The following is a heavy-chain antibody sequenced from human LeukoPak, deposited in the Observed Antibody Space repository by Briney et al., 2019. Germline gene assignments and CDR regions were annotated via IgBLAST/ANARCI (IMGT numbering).Heavy chain of an antibody. CDR1: GFTFSSYA. CDR2: ISGSGGST. CDR3: AKDLSSSPVPRFDA. Sequence: PGGSLRLSCAASGFTFSSYAMSCGSQPPRGGREWGLAISGSGGSTYYAASVKGRFTISRDNSKNTLYLQMSSLRAEDTAVYYCAKDLSSSPVPRFDAWGQGTLVTVSS. J-gene: IGHJ5*02. D-gene: IGHD3-10*01. V-gene: IGHV3-23*01.